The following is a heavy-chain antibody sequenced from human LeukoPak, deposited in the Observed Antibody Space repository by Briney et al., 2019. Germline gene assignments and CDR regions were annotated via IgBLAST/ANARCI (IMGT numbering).Heavy chain of an antibody. D-gene: IGHD2-2*01. CDR2: IYTSGST. V-gene: IGHV4-61*02. CDR3: AREGGTHPLWNIVVVPAATLSNWFDP. CDR1: GRPISSGSYY. Sequence: PSQTLSLTCTGSGRPISSGSYYSGWIRQPAGKGLEWIGRIYTSGSTNYNPSLNSRVTILVDTSKYQFSLKLSSVNAADTAVYYCAREGGTHPLWNIVVVPAATLSNWFDPWGQGTLVTVSS. J-gene: IGHJ5*02.